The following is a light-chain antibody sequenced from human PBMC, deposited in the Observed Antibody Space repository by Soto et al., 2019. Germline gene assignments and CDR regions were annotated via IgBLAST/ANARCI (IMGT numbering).Light chain of an antibody. CDR3: CSYAGSTTVV. V-gene: IGLV2-23*01. Sequence: QSALTQPASVSGSPGQSITISCTGTSSDVGSYNLVSWYQQHPGKAPKLMICEGSKRPTGVSDRFSGSKSGNTASLTISGLQAEDEADYYCCSYAGSTTVVFGGGTKPTVL. CDR2: EGS. CDR1: SSDVGSYNL. J-gene: IGLJ2*01.